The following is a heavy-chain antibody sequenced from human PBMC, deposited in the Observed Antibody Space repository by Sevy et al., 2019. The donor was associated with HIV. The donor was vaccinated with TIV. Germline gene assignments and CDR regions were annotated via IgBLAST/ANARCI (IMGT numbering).Heavy chain of an antibody. J-gene: IGHJ4*02. D-gene: IGHD6-19*01. Sequence: GGSLRLSCAASGFNISSNYLSWVRQAPGKGLEWVLVIYGNNSTYYADLVKGRFTISRDNSKNTLYLQMNSLRVEDTAIYYCARGEQWLSFNYWGQGTLVTVSS. CDR3: ARGEQWLSFNY. CDR1: GFNISSNY. CDR2: IYGNNST. V-gene: IGHV3-53*01.